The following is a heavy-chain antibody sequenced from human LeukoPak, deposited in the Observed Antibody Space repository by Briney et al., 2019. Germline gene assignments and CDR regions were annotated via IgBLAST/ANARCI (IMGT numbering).Heavy chain of an antibody. V-gene: IGHV2-70*04. CDR1: GFSISTSGMR. CDR3: ARSYYYGSGSYVYYYGMDV. CDR2: HDWDDDK. Sequence: SGPALVKPTQTHTLTFTFSGFSISTSGMRVSWIRQPPGKALERLARHDWDDDKFYSTALKTRLTISKDTSKNQVVLTMTNMDPVDTATYYCARSYYYGSGSYVYYYGMDVWGKGTTVTVSS. J-gene: IGHJ6*04. D-gene: IGHD3-10*01.